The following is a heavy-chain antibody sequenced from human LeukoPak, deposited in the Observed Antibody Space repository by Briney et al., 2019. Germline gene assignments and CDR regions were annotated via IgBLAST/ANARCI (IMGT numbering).Heavy chain of an antibody. V-gene: IGHV4-4*07. J-gene: IGHJ4*02. CDR1: GASISSCY. D-gene: IGHD3-22*01. Sequence: SETLSLTCTVSGASISSCYWSWIRQPAGKGLEWIGRIYTSGSTNYNPSLKSRVTMSVDTSKNQFSLKLSSVTAADTAVYYCARGGYYYDSSGYSLDYWGQGALVTVSS. CDR2: IYTSGST. CDR3: ARGGYYYDSSGYSLDY.